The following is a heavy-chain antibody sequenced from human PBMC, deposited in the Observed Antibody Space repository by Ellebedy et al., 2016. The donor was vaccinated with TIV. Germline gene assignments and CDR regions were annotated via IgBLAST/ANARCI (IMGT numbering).Heavy chain of an antibody. D-gene: IGHD6-19*01. CDR2: INAGNGNT. CDR1: GYTFTSYG. CDR3: ARVGSGWLLGVDY. Sequence: ASVKVSCXASGYTFTSYGISWVRQAPGQRLEWMGWINAGNGNTKYSQKLQGRVTMTTDTSTSTAYMELRSLRSDDTAVYYCARVGSGWLLGVDYWGQGTLVTVSS. J-gene: IGHJ4*02. V-gene: IGHV1-18*01.